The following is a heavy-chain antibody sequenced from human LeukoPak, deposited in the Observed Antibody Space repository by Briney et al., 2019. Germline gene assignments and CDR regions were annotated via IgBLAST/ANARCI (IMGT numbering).Heavy chain of an antibody. V-gene: IGHV1-69*13. CDR1: GGTFSSYA. D-gene: IGHD3-10*01. J-gene: IGHJ4*02. CDR3: ARVGTMVRGVTNFDY. CDR2: IIPIFGTP. Sequence: SVKVSCKATGGTFSSYAISWVRQAPGQGLEWMGGIIPIFGTPNYAQKFQGRVTITADESTSTAYMELSSLRSEDTAVYYCARVGTMVRGVTNFDYWGQGTLVTVSS.